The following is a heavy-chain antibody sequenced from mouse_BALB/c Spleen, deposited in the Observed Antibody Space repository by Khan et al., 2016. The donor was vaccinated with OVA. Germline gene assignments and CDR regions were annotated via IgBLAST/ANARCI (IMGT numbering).Heavy chain of an antibody. J-gene: IGHJ4*01. V-gene: IGHV2-6-4*01. CDR1: GFSLSRYN. Sequence: VQLKQSGPGLVAPSQSLSITCSVSGFSLSRYNIHWVRQPPGKGLEWLGMIWGGGGTDYNSTLKSRLTISKDNSESQVFLKMNSLQTEDTAMYYCARAYYRFDGYYAMDYWGQGTSVTVSS. D-gene: IGHD2-14*01. CDR3: ARAYYRFDGYYAMDY. CDR2: IWGGGGT.